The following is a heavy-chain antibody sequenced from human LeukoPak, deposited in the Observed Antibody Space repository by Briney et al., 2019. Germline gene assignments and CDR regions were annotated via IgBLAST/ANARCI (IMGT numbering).Heavy chain of an antibody. CDR1: GGSISSGSYY. CDR3: ARRDSSLSTPFNY. V-gene: IGHV4-61*09. CDR2: IYTTWST. Sequence: SPSETLSLTCTVSGGSISSGSYYWSWIRQPAGKGLEWIGHIYTTWSTNYSPSLKSRVTISVDTSKNQFSLNLSSVTAADTAVYYCARRDSSLSTPFNYWGQGTLVTVSS. D-gene: IGHD5/OR15-5a*01. J-gene: IGHJ4*02.